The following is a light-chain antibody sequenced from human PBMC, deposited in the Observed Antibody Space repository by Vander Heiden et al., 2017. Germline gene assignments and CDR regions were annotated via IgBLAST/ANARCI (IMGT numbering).Light chain of an antibody. CDR2: GAS. Sequence: EIVMTQSPATLSVSPGERATLSCWASQSVGSNLAWYQQKPGQAPRLLIYGASTRATAIPARFGGSGSGTEFTLTISSLQSEDLGVYYCQEDNNWPQTFGQGTKVEIK. J-gene: IGKJ1*01. CDR3: QEDNNWPQT. V-gene: IGKV3-15*01. CDR1: QSVGSN.